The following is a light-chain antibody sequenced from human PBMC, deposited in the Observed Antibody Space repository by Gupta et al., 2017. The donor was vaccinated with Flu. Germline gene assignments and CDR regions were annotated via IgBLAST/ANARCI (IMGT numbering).Light chain of an antibody. CDR2: FNY. V-gene: IGLV1-44*01. CDR3: EGKDDSRNVEV. Sequence: LTITCGGSSSNIGSYYVKWTQTLPGATPKLPVFFNYTRPSGVHDRFSGYKSATSASLTISRLQTEDEAAYYCEGKDDSRNVEVFGGGTKLTVL. J-gene: IGLJ3*02. CDR1: SSNIGSYY.